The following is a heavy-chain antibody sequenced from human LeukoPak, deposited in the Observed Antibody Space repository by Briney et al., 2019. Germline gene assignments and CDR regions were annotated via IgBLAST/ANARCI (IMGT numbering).Heavy chain of an antibody. J-gene: IGHJ5*02. CDR3: ARGIAVAGPTGANWFDP. CDR2: IIPIFGTA. V-gene: IGHV1-69*13. CDR1: GGTFISYA. Sequence: SVKVSCKASGGTFISYAISWVRQAPGQGLEWMGGIIPIFGTANYAQKFQGRVTITADESTSTAYMELSSLRSEDTAVYYCARGIAVAGPTGANWFDPWGQGTLVTVSS. D-gene: IGHD6-19*01.